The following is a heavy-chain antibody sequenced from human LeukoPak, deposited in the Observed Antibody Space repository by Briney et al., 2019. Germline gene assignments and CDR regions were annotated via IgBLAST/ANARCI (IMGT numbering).Heavy chain of an antibody. D-gene: IGHD3-22*01. CDR3: ANGGSDSSGFDY. V-gene: IGHV3-33*06. Sequence: GSLRLSCAASGFTFSSYGMHWVRQAPGKGVEWVAVIWYDGSNKYYADSVKGRFTISRDNSKNTLYLQMNSLRAEDTAVYYCANGGSDSSGFDYWGQGTLVTVSS. CDR2: IWYDGSNK. J-gene: IGHJ4*02. CDR1: GFTFSSYG.